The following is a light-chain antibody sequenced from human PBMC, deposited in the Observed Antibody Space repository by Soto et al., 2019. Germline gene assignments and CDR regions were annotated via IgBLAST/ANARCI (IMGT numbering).Light chain of an antibody. CDR1: QSVSTY. Sequence: EIVLTQSPATLSLSPGERATLSCRASQSVSTYLAWYQQKPGQAPRLLIYDASKRATGIPVRFSGSGSGTDFTLTITSLEPEDFVVYYCQQRSNWPPTWTFGQGTKVDIK. J-gene: IGKJ1*01. V-gene: IGKV3-11*01. CDR3: QQRSNWPPTWT. CDR2: DAS.